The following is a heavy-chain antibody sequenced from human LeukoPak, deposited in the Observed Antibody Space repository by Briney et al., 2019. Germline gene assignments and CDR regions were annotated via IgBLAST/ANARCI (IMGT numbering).Heavy chain of an antibody. CDR3: ARADIAARPSYLENWFDP. D-gene: IGHD6-6*01. CDR2: INHSGST. Sequence: SETLSLTCAVYGGSFSGYYWSWIRQPPGKGLEWIGEINHSGSTNYNPSLKSRVTISVDTSKNQFSLKLSSVTAADTAVYYCARADIAARPSYLENWFDPWGQGTLVTASS. J-gene: IGHJ5*02. V-gene: IGHV4-34*01. CDR1: GGSFSGYY.